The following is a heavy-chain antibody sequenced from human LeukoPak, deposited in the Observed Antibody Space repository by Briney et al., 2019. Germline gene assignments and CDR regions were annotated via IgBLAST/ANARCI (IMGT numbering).Heavy chain of an antibody. CDR1: GFTFSSYA. J-gene: IGHJ4*02. V-gene: IGHV3-64*01. CDR2: ISSNGGST. CDR3: ARSPGWATMVRGVIRPPFFDY. Sequence: GGSLRLSCAASGFTFSSYAMHWVRQAPGKGLEYVSAISSNGGSTYYANSVKGRFTISRDNSKNTLYLQMGSLRAEDTAVYYCARSPGWATMVRGVIRPPFFDYWGQGTLVTVSS. D-gene: IGHD3-10*01.